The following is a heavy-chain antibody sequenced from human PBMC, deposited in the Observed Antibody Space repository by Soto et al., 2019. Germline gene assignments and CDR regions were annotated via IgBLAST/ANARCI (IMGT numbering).Heavy chain of an antibody. J-gene: IGHJ4*02. Sequence: GGSLRLSCAASGFTFSSYTMHWVRQAPGKGLEWVSSISTSSTYRYIADSVTGRFTISRDNAQNSLYLQMTSLRAEDTAVYYCARDGSGAAAIPYFDYWGQGTLVTVSS. CDR3: ARDGSGAAAIPYFDY. CDR1: GFTFSSYT. V-gene: IGHV3-21*04. D-gene: IGHD2-2*01. CDR2: ISTSSTYR.